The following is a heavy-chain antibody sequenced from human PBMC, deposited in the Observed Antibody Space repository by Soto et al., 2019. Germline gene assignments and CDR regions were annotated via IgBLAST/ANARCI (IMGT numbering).Heavy chain of an antibody. CDR2: IHSSGGS. D-gene: IGHD3-16*02. CDR1: GGSIGSGNYY. J-gene: IGHJ5*02. V-gene: IGHV4-31*03. Sequence: TLCLTCTVSGGSIGSGNYYWNWVRKVPGKALEWIGYIHSSGGSYYTPPLNSRVVISLDASNNRFSLHLSSLAAADTAVYYCARRGRGFDGYHGSWGQGTLGTASS. CDR3: ARRGRGFDGYHGS.